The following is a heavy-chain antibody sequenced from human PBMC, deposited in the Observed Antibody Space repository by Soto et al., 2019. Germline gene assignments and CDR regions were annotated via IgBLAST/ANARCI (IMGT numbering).Heavy chain of an antibody. Sequence: GGSLRLSCAASGFTFSSYGMHWVRQAPGKGLEWVAVISYDGSNKYYADSVKGRFTISRDNSKNTLYLQMNSLRAEDTAVYYCAKTRTTVVTRGIDYWGQGTLVTVPS. D-gene: IGHD4-17*01. CDR2: ISYDGSNK. CDR3: AKTRTTVVTRGIDY. V-gene: IGHV3-30*18. J-gene: IGHJ4*02. CDR1: GFTFSSYG.